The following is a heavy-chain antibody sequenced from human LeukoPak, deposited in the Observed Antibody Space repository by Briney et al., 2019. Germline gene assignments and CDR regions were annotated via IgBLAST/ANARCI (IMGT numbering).Heavy chain of an antibody. CDR1: GASISRSDYF. CDR2: ISSSGSTI. J-gene: IGHJ2*01. Sequence: LSLTCTVSGASISRSDYFWGWVRQAPGKGREWVSYISSSGSTIYYADSVKGRFTISRDNAKNSLYLQMNSLRAEDTAVYYCARDIPSDYYDSSGYPSVAFDLWGRGTLVTVPS. CDR3: ARDIPSDYYDSSGYPSVAFDL. V-gene: IGHV3-11*04. D-gene: IGHD3-22*01.